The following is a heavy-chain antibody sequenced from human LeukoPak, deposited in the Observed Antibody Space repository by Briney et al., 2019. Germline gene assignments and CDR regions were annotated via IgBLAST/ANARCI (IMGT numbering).Heavy chain of an antibody. CDR1: GGSISSSSYY. V-gene: IGHV4-39*01. CDR2: IYHSGSS. J-gene: IGHJ6*03. CDR3: ARMPPVTIEGAGSEVYMDF. Sequence: SETLSLTCTVSGGSISSSSYYWGWIRQPPGKGLEWIGSIYHSGSSYYNPSLKSRVTISVDTSKNQFSPKLNSVTAADTAVYYCARMPPVTIEGAGSEVYMDFWGKGSTVTVSS. D-gene: IGHD6-13*01.